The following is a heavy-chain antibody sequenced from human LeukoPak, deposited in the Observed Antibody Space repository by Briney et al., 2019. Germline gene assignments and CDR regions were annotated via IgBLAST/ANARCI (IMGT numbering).Heavy chain of an antibody. V-gene: IGHV3-23*01. CDR1: GFTFGSYA. CDR2: ISTSGGSS. Sequence: GGSLRLSCAASGFTFGSYAMSWVRQAPGKGLEWVSGISTSGGSSSCADSVKGRFTISRDNPRNTLYMEMNSLRAEDTALYYCAIMHPYYDGSGYWVQWGQGTLDTVSS. CDR3: AIMHPYYDGSGYWVQ. D-gene: IGHD3-22*01. J-gene: IGHJ4*02.